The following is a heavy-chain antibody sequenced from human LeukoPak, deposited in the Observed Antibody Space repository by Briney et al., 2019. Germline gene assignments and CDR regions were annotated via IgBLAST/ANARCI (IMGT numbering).Heavy chain of an antibody. D-gene: IGHD3-3*01. CDR3: ASLITIFGLVIRFDY. V-gene: IGHV4-39*01. Sequence: PSETLSLTCTVSGGSISSSSYYWGWIRQPPGKGLEWIGSIYYSGSTYYNPSPKSRVTISVDTSKNQFSLKLSSLTASDTAVYYCASLITIFGLVIRFDYWGQGTLVTVSS. CDR1: GGSISSSSYY. CDR2: IYYSGST. J-gene: IGHJ4*02.